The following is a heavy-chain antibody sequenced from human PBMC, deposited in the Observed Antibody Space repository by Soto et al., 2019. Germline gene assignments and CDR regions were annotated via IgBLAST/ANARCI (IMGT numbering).Heavy chain of an antibody. D-gene: IGHD3-3*01. V-gene: IGHV3-23*01. CDR2: ISGSGGST. Sequence: PGGSVRLSCAASGFTFSSYAMSWVRQAPGKGLEWVSAISGSGGSTYYADSVKGRFTISRDNSKNTLYLQMNSLRAEDTAVYYCAKDLDRYYDFWSGYSDYWGQGSLVPVSS. CDR3: AKDLDRYYDFWSGYSDY. CDR1: GFTFSSYA. J-gene: IGHJ4*02.